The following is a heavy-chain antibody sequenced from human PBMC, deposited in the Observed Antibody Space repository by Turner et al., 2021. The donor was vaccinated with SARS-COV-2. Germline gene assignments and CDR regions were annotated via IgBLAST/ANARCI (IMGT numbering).Heavy chain of an antibody. Sequence: QMQLQESGPGLVKPSETLSLTCTVSGGSIHTGSYSWGWIRQSPGKGLEWIATIYYSGSTFYNASLRSRVTISMDTSKNQFSLNLGSVTAADTAVYYCARRITDPSVGEILYDSFGMDVWGQGTTVTVSS. CDR2: IYYSGST. D-gene: IGHD2-15*01. CDR1: GGSIHTGSYS. J-gene: IGHJ6*02. CDR3: ARRITDPSVGEILYDSFGMDV. V-gene: IGHV4-39*01.